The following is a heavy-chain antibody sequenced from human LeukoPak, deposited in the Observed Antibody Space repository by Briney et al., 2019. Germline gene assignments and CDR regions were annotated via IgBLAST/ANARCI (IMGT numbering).Heavy chain of an antibody. J-gene: IGHJ5*02. CDR2: IYYSGST. CDR1: GGSISSGGYY. V-gene: IGHV4-31*03. Sequence: SQTLSLTCTVSGGSISSGGYYWSWIRQHPGKGLEWIGYIYYSGSTYYNPSLKSRVTISVDTSKNQLSLKLSSVTAADTAVYYCARDGSGSYYKWRDNWFDPWGQGTLVTVSS. D-gene: IGHD3-10*01. CDR3: ARDGSGSYYKWRDNWFDP.